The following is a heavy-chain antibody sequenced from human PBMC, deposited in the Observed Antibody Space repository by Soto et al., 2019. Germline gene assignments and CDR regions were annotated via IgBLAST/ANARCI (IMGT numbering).Heavy chain of an antibody. V-gene: IGHV4-34*01. Sequence: PSETLSLTCAVYGGSFSDTYWNWFRQPPGKELEWIGEINHNTNTIYNPSLTSRVTISLDTSKNHFSLKLNSLTAADTAMYYCGRGERLGLDYWGQGTLVTVSS. J-gene: IGHJ4*02. CDR3: GRGERLGLDY. D-gene: IGHD6-19*01. CDR1: GGSFSDTY. CDR2: INHNTNT.